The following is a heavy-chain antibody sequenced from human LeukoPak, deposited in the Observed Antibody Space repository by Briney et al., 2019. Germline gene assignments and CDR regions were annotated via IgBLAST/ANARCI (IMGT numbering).Heavy chain of an antibody. CDR1: GYTFTSYY. D-gene: IGHD1-26*01. Sequence: ASVKVSCKASGYTFTSYYMHWVRQAPGQGLEWMGIINPSGGSTSYAQKFQGRVAMTRDTSTSTVYMELSSLRPEDTAVYYCARDALRSESRGATFDYWGQGTLVTVSS. CDR3: ARDALRSESRGATFDY. J-gene: IGHJ4*02. CDR2: INPSGGST. V-gene: IGHV1-46*01.